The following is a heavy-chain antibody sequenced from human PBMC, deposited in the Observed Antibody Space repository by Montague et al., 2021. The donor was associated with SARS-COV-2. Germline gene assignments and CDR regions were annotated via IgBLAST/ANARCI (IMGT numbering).Heavy chain of an antibody. CDR2: IDWDDAK. D-gene: IGHD1-7*01. CDR3: ARMECGTVSSKEX. V-gene: IGHV2-70*17. Sequence: PALVKPTQTLTLTCTFSGFSLNSKGVCVTWIRQPPGGALESLARIDWDDAKFYNTSLKARLAVSKGASETQVVLKVTDLDPADTATYFCARMECGTVSSKEXWGQGIKVTVSS. J-gene: IGHJ1*01. CDR1: GFSLNSKGVC.